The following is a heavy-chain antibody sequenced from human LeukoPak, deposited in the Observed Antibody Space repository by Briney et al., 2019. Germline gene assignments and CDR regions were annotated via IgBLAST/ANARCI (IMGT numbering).Heavy chain of an antibody. CDR2: ISYDGSNK. CDR3: ARDYCGGDCYSGDPYYGMDV. CDR1: GFTFSSYG. J-gene: IGHJ6*02. V-gene: IGHV3-30*03. Sequence: GGSLRLSCAASGFTFSSYGMHWVRQAPGKGLEWVAVISYDGSNKYYADSVKGRFTISRDNSKNTLYLQMNSLRAEDTAVYYCARDYCGGDCYSGDPYYGMDVWGRGTTVTVSS. D-gene: IGHD2-21*02.